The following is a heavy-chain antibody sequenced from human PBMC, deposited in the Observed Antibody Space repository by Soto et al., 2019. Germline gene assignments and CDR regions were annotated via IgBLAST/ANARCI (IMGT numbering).Heavy chain of an antibody. V-gene: IGHV4-39*07. D-gene: IGHD6-6*01. CDR1: DGSIISDKYY. CDR3: ARAGGSSSSNAFDI. J-gene: IGHJ3*02. CDR2: IYYRGNA. Sequence: SETLSLTCSVSDGSIISDKYYWGWIRQPPGKGLEWIGSIYYRGNAYYNPSLKSRVTISVDTSKNQFSLKLSSVTAADTAVYYCARAGGSSSSNAFDIWGQGTMVTVSS.